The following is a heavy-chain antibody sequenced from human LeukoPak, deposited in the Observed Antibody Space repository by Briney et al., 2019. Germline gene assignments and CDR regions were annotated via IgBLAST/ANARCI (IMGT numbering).Heavy chain of an antibody. Sequence: PGGSLRLSCAASGFTFSSYGMHWVRQAPGKGLEWVAVISYDGSNKYYADSVKGRFTISRDNSKNTLYLQMNSLRAEDTAVYYCAKITQTLAVKFNSVTFDIWGQGTMVTVSS. D-gene: IGHD6-19*01. CDR1: GFTFSSYG. CDR2: ISYDGSNK. CDR3: AKITQTLAVKFNSVTFDI. J-gene: IGHJ3*02. V-gene: IGHV3-30*18.